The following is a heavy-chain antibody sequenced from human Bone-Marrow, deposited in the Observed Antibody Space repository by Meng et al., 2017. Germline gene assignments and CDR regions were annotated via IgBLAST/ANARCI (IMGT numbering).Heavy chain of an antibody. V-gene: IGHV3-21*01. D-gene: IGHD3-10*01. CDR1: GFTFSSYS. Sequence: VEAGGGLAMPGGSLRLSCAASGFTFSSYSMSWVRQAPGKGLEWVSSISSSSSYIYYADSVKGRFTISRDNAKNSLYLQMNSLRAEDTAVYYCARDARFGELVCDYWGQGTLVTVSS. CDR3: ARDARFGELVCDY. J-gene: IGHJ4*02. CDR2: ISSSSSYI.